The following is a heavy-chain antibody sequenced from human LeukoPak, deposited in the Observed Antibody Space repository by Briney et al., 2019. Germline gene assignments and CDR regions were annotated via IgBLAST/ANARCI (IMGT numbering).Heavy chain of an antibody. J-gene: IGHJ4*02. Sequence: SETLSLTCTVSGGSISSYYWSWIRQPPGKGLEWIGYNYYSGSTNYNPSLKSRVTISVDTSKNQFSLKLSSVTAADTAVYYCARRRSASSGYYYRLGGYFDYWGQGTLVTVSS. CDR1: GGSISSYY. CDR2: NYYSGST. CDR3: ARRRSASSGYYYRLGGYFDY. V-gene: IGHV4-59*08. D-gene: IGHD3-22*01.